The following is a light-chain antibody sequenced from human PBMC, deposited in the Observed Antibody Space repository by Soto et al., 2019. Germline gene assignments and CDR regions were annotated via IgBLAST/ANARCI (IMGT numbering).Light chain of an antibody. V-gene: IGLV1-44*01. J-gene: IGLJ2*01. Sequence: QSALTQPPSASGTPGQRVTISCSGSSSNIGTNTVIWYQQLPGAAPKLLIYSDNQRPSGVPDRFAGSKSGTSASLAISGLQSEDEADYYCAAWDVSLVVFGRGTKLTVL. CDR3: AAWDVSLVV. CDR1: SSNIGTNT. CDR2: SDN.